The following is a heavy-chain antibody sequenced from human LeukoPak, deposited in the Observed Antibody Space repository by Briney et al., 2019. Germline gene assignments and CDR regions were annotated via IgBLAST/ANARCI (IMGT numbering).Heavy chain of an antibody. CDR1: GFTFNNHY. J-gene: IGHJ5*02. CDR2: IKQDGSET. V-gene: IGHV3-7*04. D-gene: IGHD3-22*01. Sequence: GGSLRLYCAASGFTFNNHYMTWVRQAPGKGLEWVANIKQDGSETYYLDSVKGRFTISRDNAKNSLYLQMNNVRAEDTAVYYCARDSLGGSCYVSWGQGTLVTVSS. CDR3: ARDSLGGSCYVS.